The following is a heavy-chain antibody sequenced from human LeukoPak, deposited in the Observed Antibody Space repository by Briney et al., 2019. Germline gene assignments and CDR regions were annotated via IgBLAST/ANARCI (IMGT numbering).Heavy chain of an antibody. J-gene: IGHJ3*02. CDR1: GGSISSYY. V-gene: IGHV4-59*01. Sequence: TSETLSLTCTVSGGSISSYYWSWIRQPPGKGLEWIGYIYYSGSTNYNPSLKSRVTISVDTSKNQFSLKLSSVTAADTAVYYCAREGGSGWDHDAFDIWGQGTMVTVSS. CDR2: IYYSGST. D-gene: IGHD6-19*01. CDR3: AREGGSGWDHDAFDI.